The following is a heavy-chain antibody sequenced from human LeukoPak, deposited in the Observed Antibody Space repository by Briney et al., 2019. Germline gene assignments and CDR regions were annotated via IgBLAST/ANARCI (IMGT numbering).Heavy chain of an antibody. CDR1: GYTFTSYA. CDR3: ARAYYDILTGYTPFGY. CDR2: IIPIFGTA. J-gene: IGHJ4*02. D-gene: IGHD3-9*01. V-gene: IGHV1-69*13. Sequence: SVKVSCKASGYTFTSYAISWVRQAPGQGLEWMGGIIPIFGTANYAQKFQGRVTITADESTSTAYMELSSLRSEDTAVYYCARAYYDILTGYTPFGYWGQGTLVTVSS.